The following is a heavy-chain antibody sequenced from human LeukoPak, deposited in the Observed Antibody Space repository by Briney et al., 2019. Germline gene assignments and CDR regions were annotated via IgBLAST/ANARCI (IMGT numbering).Heavy chain of an antibody. Sequence: GSLRLSCAASGFTFSSHSMNWVRQAPGKGLEWVSSISSSSSYIYYADSVKGRFTISRDNAKNSLYLQMNSLRAEDTAVYHCASRVAAATGGDYWGQGTLVTVSS. CDR3: ASRVAAATGGDY. D-gene: IGHD2-15*01. CDR1: GFTFSSHS. V-gene: IGHV3-21*01. J-gene: IGHJ4*02. CDR2: ISSSSSYI.